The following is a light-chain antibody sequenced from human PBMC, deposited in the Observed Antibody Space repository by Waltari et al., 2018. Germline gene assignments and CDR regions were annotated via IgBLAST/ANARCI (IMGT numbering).Light chain of an antibody. CDR3: SSYAGSNTWV. V-gene: IGLV2-8*01. CDR2: EVS. CDR1: SSDVGPSQY. J-gene: IGLJ3*02. Sequence: QSALTQPPSASGSPGQSVTISCTGTSSDVGPSQYVSWYQQHPGKAPKVLIFEVSKRPSGVPDRFSASKSANTASLTVSGLQAADEADYYCSSYAGSNTWVFGGGTKLTVL.